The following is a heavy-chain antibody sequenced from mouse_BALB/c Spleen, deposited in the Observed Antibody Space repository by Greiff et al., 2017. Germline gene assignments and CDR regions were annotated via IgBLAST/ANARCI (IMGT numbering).Heavy chain of an antibody. CDR3: ARREEPKLTGGGHFDY. CDR1: GYNFTSYW. D-gene: IGHD4-1*01. Sequence: VQLQQPGAELVKPGTSVKLSCKASGYNFTSYWINWVKLRPGQGLEWIGDIYPGSGSTNYNEKFKSKATLTVDKSSSTAYMELRSLTSEDSAVYYCARREEPKLTGGGHFDYWGQGTTLTVSS. CDR2: IYPGSGST. J-gene: IGHJ2*01. V-gene: IGHV1-55*01.